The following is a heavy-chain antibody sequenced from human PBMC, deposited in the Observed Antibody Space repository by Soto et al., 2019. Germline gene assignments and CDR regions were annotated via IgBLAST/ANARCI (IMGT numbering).Heavy chain of an antibody. Sequence: SETLSLTCAVYGGSFSGYYLTWIRQPPGTGLEWIGKINHSGSTNYNPSPKSRVTISLDTSKNQFSLKLNSVTAADTAVYFCARHSGYDIFDYWGQGALVTVSS. D-gene: IGHD5-12*01. V-gene: IGHV4-34*01. J-gene: IGHJ4*02. CDR2: INHSGST. CDR3: ARHSGYDIFDY. CDR1: GGSFSGYY.